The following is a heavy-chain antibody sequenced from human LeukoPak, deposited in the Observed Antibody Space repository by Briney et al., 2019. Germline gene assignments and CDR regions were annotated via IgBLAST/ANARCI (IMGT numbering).Heavy chain of an antibody. D-gene: IGHD4-17*01. J-gene: IGHJ4*02. Sequence: PGGSLRLSCAASGFTFSYYSMNWVRQAPGKGLEWVAVISYDGRNKYYADSVKGRFTISRDNSKNTLYLQMNSLRAEDTAVYYCARERGDYGDSSDYWGQGTLVTVSS. V-gene: IGHV3-30*03. CDR3: ARERGDYGDSSDY. CDR1: GFTFSYYS. CDR2: ISYDGRNK.